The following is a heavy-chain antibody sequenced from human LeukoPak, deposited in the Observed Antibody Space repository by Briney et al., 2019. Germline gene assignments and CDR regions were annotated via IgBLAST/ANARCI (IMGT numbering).Heavy chain of an antibody. CDR1: GFTFSSYG. J-gene: IGHJ4*02. D-gene: IGHD6-19*01. V-gene: IGHV3-30*02. CDR2: IRYDGSNK. Sequence: GGSLRLSCAASGFTFSSYGMHWVRQAPGKGLEWVAFIRYDGSNKYYADSVKGRFTISRDNSKNTLYLQMNSLRAEDTAVYYCARGQWLVRLGVDYWGQGTLVTVSS. CDR3: ARGQWLVRLGVDY.